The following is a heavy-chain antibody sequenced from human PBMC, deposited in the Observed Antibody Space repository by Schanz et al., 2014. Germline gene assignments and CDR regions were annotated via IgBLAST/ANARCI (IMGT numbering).Heavy chain of an antibody. D-gene: IGHD3-16*01. CDR1: RFAFSNCG. Sequence: QAQLVESGGGVVQPGGSLRLSCAASRFAFSNCGMHWVRQAPGKGLEWVAFIRYDASNEYYADSVKGRFTISRDSARNSLYLQMSSLRAEDTAVYYCARGTPFLCDYWGQGTLVTVSS. J-gene: IGHJ4*02. CDR2: IRYDASNE. V-gene: IGHV3-30*02. CDR3: ARGTPFLCDY.